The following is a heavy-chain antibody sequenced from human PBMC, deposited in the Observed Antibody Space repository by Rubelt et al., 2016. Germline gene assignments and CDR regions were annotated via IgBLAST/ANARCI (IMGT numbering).Heavy chain of an antibody. D-gene: IGHD7-27*01. J-gene: IGHJ4*02. CDR2: IWYDGSNK. CDR3: ARSWGNLYYFDH. CDR1: SSYG. Sequence: SSYGMHWVHQAPGKGLEWVAVIWYDGSNKYYADSVKGRFTISRDNSKNTLYLQMNSLRAEDTAVYYCARSWGNLYYFDHWGQGTLVTVSS. V-gene: IGHV3-33*01.